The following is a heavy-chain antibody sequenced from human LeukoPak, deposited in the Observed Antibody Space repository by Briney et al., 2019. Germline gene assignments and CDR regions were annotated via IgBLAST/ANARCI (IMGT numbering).Heavy chain of an antibody. CDR3: AEDLGFRPNASDI. CDR2: ISGSGGST. Sequence: GGSLRLSCAASGFTFSSYAMSWVRQAPGKGLEWVSAISGSGGSTYYADSVKGRFTISRDNSKNTLYLQMNSLRAEDTAVYYCAEDLGFRPNASDIWGQGTMVTVSS. V-gene: IGHV3-23*01. J-gene: IGHJ3*02. CDR1: GFTFSSYA.